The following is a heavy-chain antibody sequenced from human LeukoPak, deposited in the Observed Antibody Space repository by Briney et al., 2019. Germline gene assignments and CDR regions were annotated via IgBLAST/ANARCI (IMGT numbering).Heavy chain of an antibody. D-gene: IGHD3-10*01. CDR3: ARDYYGSGSQDI. V-gene: IGHV4-59*01. CDR2: MYYSGST. Sequence: SETLSLTCTVSGGSISSYFWSWIRQPPGKGLEWIGCMYYSGSTKYNPSLKSRVTISVNTSKNQFSLKMSSVTAADTAIYYCARDYYGSGSQDIWGQGTLVTVSS. J-gene: IGHJ4*02. CDR1: GGSISSYF.